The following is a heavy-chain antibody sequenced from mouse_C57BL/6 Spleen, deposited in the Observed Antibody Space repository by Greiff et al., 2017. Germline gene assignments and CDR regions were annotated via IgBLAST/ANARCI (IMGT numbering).Heavy chain of an antibody. J-gene: IGHJ2*01. CDR3: AREEGLLRYYFDY. D-gene: IGHD1-1*01. V-gene: IGHV1-81*01. Sequence: QVQLKESGAELARPGASVKLSCKASGYTFTSYGISWVKQRTGQGLEWIGEIYPRSGNTYYNEKFKGKATLTADKSSSTAYMELRSLTSEDSAVYFCAREEGLLRYYFDYWGQGTTLTVSS. CDR2: IYPRSGNT. CDR1: GYTFTSYG.